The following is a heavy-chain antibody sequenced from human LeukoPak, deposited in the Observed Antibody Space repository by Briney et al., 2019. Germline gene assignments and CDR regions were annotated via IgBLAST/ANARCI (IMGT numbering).Heavy chain of an antibody. CDR1: GFTFTAYT. V-gene: IGHV3-21*01. Sequence: WGSLRLSCAASGFTFTAYTINGVRQAPGKGLEWVSYISGSTTDIYYADSVKGRFTISRDNAKRSVYLQMNSLGVEDTAVYYCARDIHSVAFDIWGQGTMVTVSS. J-gene: IGHJ3*02. CDR3: ARDIHSVAFDI. CDR2: ISGSTTDI.